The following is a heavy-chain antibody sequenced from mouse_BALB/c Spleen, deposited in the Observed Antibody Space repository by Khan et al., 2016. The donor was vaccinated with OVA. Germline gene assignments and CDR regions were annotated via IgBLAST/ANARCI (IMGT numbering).Heavy chain of an antibody. J-gene: IGHJ4*01. CDR2: IWSDGST. V-gene: IGHV2-6-1*01. CDR3: ARQPYYHYYVMDY. CDR1: GFSLTDYG. D-gene: IGHD2-10*01. Sequence: VQLQESGPALVAPSQSLSITCTISGFSLTDYGVHWVRQPPGKGLEWLVVIWSDGSTTYNSDLKSRLSISKDNSKSQVFLKMNSLQTDDTAVYYCARQPYYHYYVMDYWGQGTSVTVSS.